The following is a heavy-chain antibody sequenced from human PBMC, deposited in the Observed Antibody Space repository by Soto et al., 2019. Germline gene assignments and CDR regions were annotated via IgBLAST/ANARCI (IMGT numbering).Heavy chain of an antibody. V-gene: IGHV3-48*02. CDR1: GFTFSLYS. CDR2: ISRSSTGI. J-gene: IGHJ6*02. CDR3: AWAVTWGLDV. D-gene: IGHD3-10*01. Sequence: EVQLVESGGGLVQPGGSLRLSCAASGFTFSLYSMSWVRQAPGKGLEWVSYISRSSTGIHYADSVKGRFTISRDDATNSMHLQMNSLRDGDTAVHYCAWAVTWGLDVWGQGTTVSISS.